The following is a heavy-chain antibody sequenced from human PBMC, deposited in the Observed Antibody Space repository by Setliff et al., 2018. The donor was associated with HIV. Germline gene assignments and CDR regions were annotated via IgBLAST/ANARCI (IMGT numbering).Heavy chain of an antibody. V-gene: IGHV4-39*07. CDR2: IYYSGST. J-gene: IGHJ4*02. D-gene: IGHD5-18*01. CDR1: GGSISSSSYY. Sequence: PSETLSLTCTVSGGSISSSSYYWGWIRQPPGKGLEWIGSIYYSGSTYYNPSLKSRVTISVDTSKNQFSLKLSSVTAADTAVYYCAREIPYSFGYYFDYWGQGTLVTVSS. CDR3: AREIPYSFGYYFDY.